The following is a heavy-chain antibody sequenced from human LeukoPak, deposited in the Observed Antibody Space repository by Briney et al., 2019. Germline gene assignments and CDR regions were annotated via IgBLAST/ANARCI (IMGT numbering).Heavy chain of an antibody. D-gene: IGHD3-22*01. CDR3: ARVNYDSSGYYLYYFDY. V-gene: IGHV3-21*01. Sequence: GGSLRLSCAASGFTFSSYSMNWVRQAPGKGLEWVSSISSSSSYIYHADSVKGRFTISRDNAKNSLYLQMDSLRAEDTAVYYCARVNYDSSGYYLYYFDYWGQGTLVTVSS. CDR2: ISSSSSYI. J-gene: IGHJ4*02. CDR1: GFTFSSYS.